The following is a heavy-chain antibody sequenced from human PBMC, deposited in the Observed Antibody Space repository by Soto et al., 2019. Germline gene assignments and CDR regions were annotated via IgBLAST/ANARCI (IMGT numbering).Heavy chain of an antibody. J-gene: IGHJ4*02. Sequence: GGYLRLSFSASGFTFSIYAMSWVRHAPLNGLEWVSTIGGSGGGASYSDIVRGRFTISRDNSQNTLYLQMNSLRAEDTAVYYCAKDAPGSGWLSDYWGQGTPVTVPQ. CDR1: GFTFSIYA. D-gene: IGHD3-22*01. V-gene: IGHV3-23*01. CDR3: AKDAPGSGWLSDY. CDR2: IGGSGGGA.